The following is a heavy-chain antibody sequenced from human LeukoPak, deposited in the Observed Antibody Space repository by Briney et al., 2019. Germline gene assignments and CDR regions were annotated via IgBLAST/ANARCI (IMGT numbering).Heavy chain of an antibody. D-gene: IGHD3-16*02. Sequence: GGSLRLPCAASGFTFSSYSMNWVRQAPGKGLEWVSYISSSSSTIYYADSVKGRFTISRDNAKNSLYLQMNSLRDEDTAVYYCARTYDYVWGSYRFDYWGQGTLVTVSS. J-gene: IGHJ4*02. V-gene: IGHV3-48*02. CDR1: GFTFSSYS. CDR2: ISSSSSTI. CDR3: ARTYDYVWGSYRFDY.